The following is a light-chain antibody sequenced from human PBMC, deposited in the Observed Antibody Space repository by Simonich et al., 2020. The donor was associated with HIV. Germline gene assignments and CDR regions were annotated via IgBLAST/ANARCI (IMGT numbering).Light chain of an antibody. Sequence: NFMLTQPHSVSESPGKTVTISCTRSSGSIASSFVQWYQQRPGSSPTTVIYEDYQRPSGVPDRFSGSIDSSSTSASLTISGLKTEDEADYYCQSYDYTNWVFGGGTKQTVL. CDR2: EDY. V-gene: IGLV6-57*01. J-gene: IGLJ3*02. CDR3: QSYDYTNWV. CDR1: SGSIASSF.